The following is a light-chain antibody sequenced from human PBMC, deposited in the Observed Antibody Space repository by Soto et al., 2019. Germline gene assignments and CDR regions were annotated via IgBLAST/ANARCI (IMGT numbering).Light chain of an antibody. CDR2: RDD. V-gene: IGLV1-47*01. J-gene: IGLJ3*02. Sequence: QSVLTQPPSASGTPGQRVTISCSGSSSKIGSNYVYWYQQLPGTAPKLLIYRDDQRPSGVPDRFSGSTSGTSASLAISGLRSEDEADYYCALWDDSLSGWVFAGGTKLTVL. CDR1: SSKIGSNY. CDR3: ALWDDSLSGWV.